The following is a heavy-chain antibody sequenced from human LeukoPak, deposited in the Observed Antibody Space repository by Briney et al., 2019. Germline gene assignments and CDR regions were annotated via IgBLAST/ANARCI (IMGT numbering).Heavy chain of an antibody. Sequence: ASVKVSCKASGYTFTGYYMHWVRQAPGQGLEWMGWINPNSGGTNYAQKFQGRVTMTRDTSISTAYMELSRLRSDDTAVYYCARDFIYYGSGSFPDYWGQGTLVTVSS. J-gene: IGHJ4*02. CDR3: ARDFIYYGSGSFPDY. CDR2: INPNSGGT. V-gene: IGHV1-2*02. D-gene: IGHD3-10*01. CDR1: GYTFTGYY.